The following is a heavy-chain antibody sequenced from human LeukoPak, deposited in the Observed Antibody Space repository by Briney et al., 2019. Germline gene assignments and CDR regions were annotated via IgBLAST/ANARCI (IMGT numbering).Heavy chain of an antibody. CDR2: IYYSGST. Sequence: TSQTLSLTCTVSGGSISSGGYYWSWIRQHPGKGLEWIGYIYYSGSTYYNPSLKSRVTISVDTSKNQFSLKLSSVTAADTAVYYCARDYGDQSAPCSDYWGQGTLVTVSS. V-gene: IGHV4-31*03. J-gene: IGHJ4*02. CDR3: ARDYGDQSAPCSDY. CDR1: GGSISSGGYY. D-gene: IGHD4-17*01.